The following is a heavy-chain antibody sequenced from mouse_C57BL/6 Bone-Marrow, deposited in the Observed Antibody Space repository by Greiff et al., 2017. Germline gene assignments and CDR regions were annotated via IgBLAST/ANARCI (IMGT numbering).Heavy chain of an antibody. Sequence: VQLQQPGAELVRPGSSVKLSCKASGYTFTSYWMDWVKQRPGQGLEWIGNIYPSDSETHYNQKFKDKATVTVDKSSSTAYMQLSSLTSEDSAVYYCARDYYGSRGFAYWGQGTLVTVSA. CDR2: IYPSDSET. V-gene: IGHV1-61*01. CDR3: ARDYYGSRGFAY. D-gene: IGHD1-1*01. CDR1: GYTFTSYW. J-gene: IGHJ3*01.